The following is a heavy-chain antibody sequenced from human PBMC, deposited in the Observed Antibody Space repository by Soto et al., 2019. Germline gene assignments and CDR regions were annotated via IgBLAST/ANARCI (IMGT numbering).Heavy chain of an antibody. CDR3: AKDPAYYYDRSGYYYFEY. V-gene: IGHV3-23*01. Sequence: GGSLRLSCAASGFTFSSHAMSWVRQAPGKGLEWVSVTSGGGGSTYYADSVKGRFTISRDNSKNTLYLQMNSLRAEDTAVYYCAKDPAYYYDRSGYYYFEYWGQGTLVTVSS. CDR2: TSGGGGST. J-gene: IGHJ4*02. D-gene: IGHD3-22*01. CDR1: GFTFSSHA.